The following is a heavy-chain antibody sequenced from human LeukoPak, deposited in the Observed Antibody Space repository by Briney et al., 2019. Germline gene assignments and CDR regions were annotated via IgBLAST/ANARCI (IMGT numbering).Heavy chain of an antibody. CDR1: GFTFSSYG. V-gene: IGHV3-30*18. J-gene: IGHJ1*01. Sequence: GGSLRLSCAASGFTFSSYGMHWVRQAPGKGLEWVAVISYDGSNKYYADSVKGRFTISRDNSKNTLYLQMNSLRAEDTAVYYCAKELARAAAGKSPKIEYFQHWGQGTLVTVSS. CDR3: AKELARAAAGKSPKIEYFQH. D-gene: IGHD6-13*01. CDR2: ISYDGSNK.